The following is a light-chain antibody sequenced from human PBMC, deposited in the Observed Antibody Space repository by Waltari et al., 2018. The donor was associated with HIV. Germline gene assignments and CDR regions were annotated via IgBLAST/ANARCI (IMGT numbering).Light chain of an antibody. J-gene: IGKJ4*01. V-gene: IGKV3-11*01. CDR3: QQRSSWPLT. CDR1: QSVSSY. CDR2: DAS. Sequence: EIVLTQSPATLSLSPGERATLFCRASQSVSSYLAWYQQKPGQAPTLVIYDASSRATGIPAMFSGSGSGTDFTLTISRLEPEDFAVYYCQQRSSWPLTFGGGTKVEIK.